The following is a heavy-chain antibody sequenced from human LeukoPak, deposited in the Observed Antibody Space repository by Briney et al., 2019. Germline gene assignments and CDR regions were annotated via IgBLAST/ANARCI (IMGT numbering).Heavy chain of an antibody. J-gene: IGHJ4*02. CDR1: GGSFSGYY. Sequence: SETLSLTCAVYGGSFSGYYWSWIRQPPGKGLEWIGEINHSGSTNYNPSLKSRVTISVDTSKNQFSLKLSSVTAADTAVYYCARGHPGDPLFNWGQGTLVTVSS. CDR2: INHSGST. D-gene: IGHD7-27*01. CDR3: ARGHPGDPLFN. V-gene: IGHV4-34*01.